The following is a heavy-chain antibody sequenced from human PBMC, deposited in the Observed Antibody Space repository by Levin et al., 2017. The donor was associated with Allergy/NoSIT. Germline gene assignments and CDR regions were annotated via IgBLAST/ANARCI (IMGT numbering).Heavy chain of an antibody. CDR2: ISNDGSNK. Sequence: GESLKISCVASGFTFSSNAMHWVRQAPGKGLEWVAVISNDGSNKYYADSVKGRFTISRDNSKNMLYLQMNSLRAEDTAVYYCARDEGVVVGWFDPWGQGTLVTVSS. J-gene: IGHJ5*02. D-gene: IGHD2-15*01. CDR3: ARDEGVVVGWFDP. CDR1: GFTFSSNA. V-gene: IGHV3-30*04.